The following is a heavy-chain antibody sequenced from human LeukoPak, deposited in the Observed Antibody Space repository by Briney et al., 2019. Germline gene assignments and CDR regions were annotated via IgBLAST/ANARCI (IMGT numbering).Heavy chain of an antibody. V-gene: IGHV3-21*01. CDR3: ARDYENLTGSKTRFHY. CDR1: GFTFSSYS. D-gene: IGHD3-9*01. CDR2: ISSSYI. Sequence: GGPLRLSCAASGFTFSSYSMNWVRQAPGKGLEWVSCISSSYIYYANSVKGRFTISRDNAKNSLYLQMNSLRAEDTAVYYCARDYENLTGSKTRFHYWGQGTLVTVSS. J-gene: IGHJ4*02.